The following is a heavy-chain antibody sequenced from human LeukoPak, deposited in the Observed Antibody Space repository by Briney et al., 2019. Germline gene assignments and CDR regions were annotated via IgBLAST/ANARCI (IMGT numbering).Heavy chain of an antibody. Sequence: GGSLRLSCAASGFTFSSYAMSWVRQAPGKGLEWVSAITGSDGSTYYADSVKGRFTISRDNSKNTLYLQMNSLRDEDTAVYYCAKDRGSWDYWYFDLWGRGTLVTVSS. CDR1: GFTFSSYA. CDR2: ITGSDGST. V-gene: IGHV3-23*01. CDR3: AKDRGSWDYWYFDL. D-gene: IGHD6-13*01. J-gene: IGHJ2*01.